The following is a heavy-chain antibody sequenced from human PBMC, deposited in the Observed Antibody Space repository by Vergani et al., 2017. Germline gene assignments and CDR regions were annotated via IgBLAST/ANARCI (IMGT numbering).Heavy chain of an antibody. CDR2: ISSSSSTI. D-gene: IGHD5-24*01. CDR3: ARDRRDGYNLVYFDY. CDR1: GFTFSSYS. V-gene: IGHV3-48*01. Sequence: EVQLVESGGGLVQPGGSLRLSCAASGFTFSSYSMNWVRQAPGKGLEWVSYISSSSSTIYYADSVKGRFTISRDNAKNSLYLQMNSLRAEDTAVYYCARDRRDGYNLVYFDYWGQGTLVTVSS. J-gene: IGHJ4*02.